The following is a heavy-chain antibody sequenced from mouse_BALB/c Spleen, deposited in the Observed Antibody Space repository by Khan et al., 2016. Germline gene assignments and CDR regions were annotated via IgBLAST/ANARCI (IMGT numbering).Heavy chain of an antibody. CDR2: INTYSGES. Sequence: QIQLVQSGPELKRPGKTVKISCKASGYTFTNYGINWVKQAPGKGLKWMGWINTYSGESTYADDFKGRFAFSLETSANTAYLQINNPKNEDTATYFCARYRYYYGSSRYFDVWGAGTTVTVSS. V-gene: IGHV9-3-1*01. CDR1: GYTFTNYG. CDR3: ARYRYYYGSSRYFDV. J-gene: IGHJ1*01. D-gene: IGHD1-1*01.